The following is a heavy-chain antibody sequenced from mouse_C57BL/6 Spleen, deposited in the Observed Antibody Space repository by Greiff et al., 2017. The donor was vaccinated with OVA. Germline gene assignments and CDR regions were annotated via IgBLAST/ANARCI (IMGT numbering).Heavy chain of an antibody. CDR1: GYTFTSYW. J-gene: IGHJ3*01. Sequence: QVQLQQPGAELVKPGASVKLSCKASGYTFTSYWMQWVKQRPGQGLEWIGEIDPSDSYTNYNQKFKGKATLTVDTSSSTAYMQLSSLTSEDSAVYYCARSHYYYGSSWFAYWGQGTLVTVSA. CDR3: ARSHYYYGSSWFAY. V-gene: IGHV1-50*01. D-gene: IGHD1-1*01. CDR2: IDPSDSYT.